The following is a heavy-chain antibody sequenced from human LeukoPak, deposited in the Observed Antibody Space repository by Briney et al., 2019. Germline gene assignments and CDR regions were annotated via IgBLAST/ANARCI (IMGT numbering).Heavy chain of an antibody. CDR1: GGTFSSYA. CDR3: ARERYSSGSKTGAFVI. V-gene: IGHV1-69*05. Sequence: ASVKVSCKGSGGTFSSYAFSWVRQAPGQGQEWMGRIIPIFGTANYAQKFQGRGTVTTDESTSTAYMELSSLRSEDTAVYYCARERYSSGSKTGAFVIWGQGTMVTVSS. CDR2: IIPIFGTA. D-gene: IGHD6-19*01. J-gene: IGHJ3*02.